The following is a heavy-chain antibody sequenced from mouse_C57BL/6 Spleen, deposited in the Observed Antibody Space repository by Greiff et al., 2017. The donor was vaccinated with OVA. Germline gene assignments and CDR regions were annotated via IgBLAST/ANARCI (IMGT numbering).Heavy chain of an antibody. CDR3: ARRRECCWYFDV. V-gene: IGHV1-55*01. Sequence: QVQLQQPGAELVKPGASVKMSCKASGYTFTSYWITWVKQRPGPGLEWIGDIYPGSGSTNYNEKFTSKATLTVATSSSTAYMPLSSLASEDSAVYYGARRRECCWYFDVWGTGTTVTVSS. CDR1: GYTFTSYW. J-gene: IGHJ1*03. CDR2: IYPGSGST.